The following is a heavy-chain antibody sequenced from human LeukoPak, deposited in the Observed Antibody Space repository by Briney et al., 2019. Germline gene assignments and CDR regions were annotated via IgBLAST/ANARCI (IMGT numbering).Heavy chain of an antibody. V-gene: IGHV3-66*02. D-gene: IGHD4-17*01. CDR1: GFTVSSNY. J-gene: IGHJ5*02. CDR3: AREDYGDYGWFDP. Sequence: GGSLRLSCAASGFTVSSNYMSRVRQAPGKGLEWVSVIYSGGSTYYADSVKGRFTISRDNSKNTLYLQMNSLRAEDTAVYYCAREDYGDYGWFDPWGQGTLVTVSS. CDR2: IYSGGST.